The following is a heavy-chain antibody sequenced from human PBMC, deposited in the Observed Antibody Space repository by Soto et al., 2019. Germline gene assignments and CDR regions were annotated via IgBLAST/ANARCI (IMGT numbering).Heavy chain of an antibody. D-gene: IGHD2-15*01. Sequence: QVQLVESGGGVVQPGRSLRLSCAASGFTFSSYGMHWVRQAPGRGLVWVALISYDGRNKYYADSVKGRFTISRDNSKNTLYLQMNSLIAEDTAVYYCAKVVVVAAGGMDDWGQGTTVTVSS. CDR2: ISYDGRNK. CDR1: GFTFSSYG. CDR3: AKVVVVAAGGMDD. V-gene: IGHV3-30*18. J-gene: IGHJ6*02.